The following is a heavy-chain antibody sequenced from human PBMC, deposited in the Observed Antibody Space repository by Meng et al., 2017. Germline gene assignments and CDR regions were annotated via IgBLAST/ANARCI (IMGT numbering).Heavy chain of an antibody. V-gene: IGHV1-69*05. CDR2: IIPIFGTA. CDR1: GCTFSSYA. J-gene: IGHJ3*02. D-gene: IGHD2-15*01. CDR3: ARNLLQCSGGSCYAQPGAFDI. Sequence: SVTVSCQASGCTFSSYAISWLRPAPGQGLAWMGGIIPIFGTANYAQKFQGRVTITTDESTSTAYMELGSLRSEDTAVYYCARNLLQCSGGSCYAQPGAFDIWGQGTMVTVSS.